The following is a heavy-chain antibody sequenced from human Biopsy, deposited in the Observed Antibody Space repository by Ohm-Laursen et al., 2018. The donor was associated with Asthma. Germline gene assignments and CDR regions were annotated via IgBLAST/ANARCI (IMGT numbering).Heavy chain of an antibody. Sequence: SLRLCCSASGFTFISYVMYWVRQAPRKGLEWVAVISYDGSNKYYADSVKGRFTISRDNSKNTPYLQINSLRAEDTAVYYCAKDTEGRYDFWSGLSYNYYGMDVWGQGTTVTVSS. CDR2: ISYDGSNK. D-gene: IGHD3-3*01. J-gene: IGHJ6*02. CDR1: GFTFISYV. CDR3: AKDTEGRYDFWSGLSYNYYGMDV. V-gene: IGHV3-30*18.